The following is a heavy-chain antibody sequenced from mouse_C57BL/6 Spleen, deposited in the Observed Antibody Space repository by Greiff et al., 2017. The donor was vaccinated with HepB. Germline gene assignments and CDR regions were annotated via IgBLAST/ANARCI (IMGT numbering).Heavy chain of an antibody. D-gene: IGHD1-1*01. Sequence: EVKLQESGGDLVKPGGSLKLSCAASGFTFSSYGMSWVRQTPDKRLEWVATISSGGSYTYYPDSVKERFTISRDNAKNTLYLQMSSLKSEDTAMYYCARRSYDCSSSWFAYWGQGTLVTVSA. CDR1: GFTFSSYG. CDR3: ARRSYDCSSSWFAY. V-gene: IGHV5-6*02. CDR2: ISSGGSYT. J-gene: IGHJ3*01.